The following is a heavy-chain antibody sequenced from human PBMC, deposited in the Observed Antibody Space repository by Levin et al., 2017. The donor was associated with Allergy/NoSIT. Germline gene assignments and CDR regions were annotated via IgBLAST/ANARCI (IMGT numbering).Heavy chain of an antibody. J-gene: IGHJ4*02. CDR3: AKYGVRYVPAVAGPFDY. Sequence: GESLKISCAASGFTFSNSAMAWVRQAPGKGLKWVSSISSSGGHTYYADSVQGRFTSSRDNSKNTLFLQMSSLRDEDTAVYYCAKYGVRYVPAVAGPFDYWGEGTLVTVSS. CDR2: ISSSGGHT. D-gene: IGHD6-19*01. CDR1: GFTFSNSA. V-gene: IGHV3-23*01.